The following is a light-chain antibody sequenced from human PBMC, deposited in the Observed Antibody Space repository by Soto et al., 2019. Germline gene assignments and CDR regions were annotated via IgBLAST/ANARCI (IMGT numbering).Light chain of an antibody. Sequence: DIQMTQSPSSLSASVGDRVTITCRASQSIRTYLNWFQQRPGKAPKLLIYAASTLQGGVPSRFSGSGSGTDFTLTISSLQSEDFAIYYCQQRSTWPLTFGGGTKVEIK. CDR2: AAS. CDR3: QQRSTWPLT. J-gene: IGKJ4*01. V-gene: IGKV1-39*01. CDR1: QSIRTY.